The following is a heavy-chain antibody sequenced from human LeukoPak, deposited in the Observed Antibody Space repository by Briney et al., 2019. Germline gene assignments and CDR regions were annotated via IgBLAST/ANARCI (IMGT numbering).Heavy chain of an antibody. J-gene: IGHJ4*02. CDR2: INHSGST. CDR3: ARVRFGGDFWSGYYTQTPFDY. V-gene: IGHV4-34*01. D-gene: IGHD3-3*01. CDR1: GGSFSVYY. Sequence: SETLSLTCAVYGGSFSVYYWSWIRQPPGKGLEWIGEINHSGSTNYNPSLKSRVTISVDTSKNQFFLKLSSVTAADTAVYYCARVRFGGDFWSGYYTQTPFDYWGQGTLVTVSS.